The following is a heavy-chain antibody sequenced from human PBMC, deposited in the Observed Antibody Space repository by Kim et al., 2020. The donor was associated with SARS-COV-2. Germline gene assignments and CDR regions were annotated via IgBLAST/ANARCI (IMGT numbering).Heavy chain of an antibody. J-gene: IGHJ5*02. D-gene: IGHD6-13*01. CDR1: GYTFTGYY. CDR3: ARGAHNSSRWWFDP. V-gene: IGHV1-2*05. Sequence: ASVKVSCKASGYTFTGYYMHWVRQAPGQGLEWMGRINPNSGGTNYAQKFQGRVTMTRDTSISTAYMELSRLRSDDTVVYYCARGAHNSSRWWFDPWGQGTLVTVSS. CDR2: INPNSGGT.